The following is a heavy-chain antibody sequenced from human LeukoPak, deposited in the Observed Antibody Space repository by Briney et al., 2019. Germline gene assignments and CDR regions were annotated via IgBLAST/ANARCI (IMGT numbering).Heavy chain of an antibody. J-gene: IGHJ4*02. D-gene: IGHD3-16*01. V-gene: IGHV3-30*18. Sequence: GGSLRLSCAASGFTFSSYGMHWVRQAPGKGLEWVAVISYDGSNKYYADSVKGRFTISRDNSKNTLYLQMDSLRAGDTAAYYCANIGSSTFGSTGFWGQGTLVTVSS. CDR1: GFTFSSYG. CDR2: ISYDGSNK. CDR3: ANIGSSTFGSTGF.